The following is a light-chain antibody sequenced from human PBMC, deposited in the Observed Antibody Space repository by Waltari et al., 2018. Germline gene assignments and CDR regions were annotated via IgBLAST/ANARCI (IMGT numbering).Light chain of an antibody. Sequence: SSDLTQDPAVSVALGQTVRITCQGDSLRRYSASWYQQRPGQAPILVLYGQNDRPSWIPDRFPGSTSGNTASLTITGAQAEDEADYYCHSRDTSSTRFFGGGTRLTV. CDR2: GQN. CDR1: SLRRYS. V-gene: IGLV3-19*01. CDR3: HSRDTSSTRF. J-gene: IGLJ2*01.